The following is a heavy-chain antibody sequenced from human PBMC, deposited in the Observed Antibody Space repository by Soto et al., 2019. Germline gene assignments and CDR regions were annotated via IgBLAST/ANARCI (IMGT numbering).Heavy chain of an antibody. J-gene: IGHJ6*02. V-gene: IGHV3-30-3*01. D-gene: IGHD4-17*01. Sequence: GGSLRLSCAASGFTFSNAWMSWVRQAPGKGLEWVAVISYDGSNKYYADSVKGRFTISRDNSKNTLYLQMNSLRAEDTAVYYCARDPLYGDEGYGMDVWGQGTTVTVSS. CDR3: ARDPLYGDEGYGMDV. CDR2: ISYDGSNK. CDR1: GFTFSNAW.